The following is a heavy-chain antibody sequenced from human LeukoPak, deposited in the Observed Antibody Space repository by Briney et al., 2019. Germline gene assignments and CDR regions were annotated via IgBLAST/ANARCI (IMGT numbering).Heavy chain of an antibody. D-gene: IGHD3-10*01. CDR2: ISGSGGST. Sequence: GGSLRLSCAASGFTFSNYAMSWVRQAPGKGLEWVSAISGSGGSTYYADSVKGRFTISRDNSKNTLYLQMNSLRAEDTAVYYCAKDRVVRGVMGRFDYWGQGTLVTVSS. J-gene: IGHJ4*02. CDR3: AKDRVVRGVMGRFDY. V-gene: IGHV3-23*01. CDR1: GFTFSNYA.